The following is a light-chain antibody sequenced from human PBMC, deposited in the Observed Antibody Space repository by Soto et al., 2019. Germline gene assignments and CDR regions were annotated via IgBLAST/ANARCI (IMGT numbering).Light chain of an antibody. J-gene: IGKJ3*01. V-gene: IGKV1-39*01. Sequence: DIKANQSLSSLSAYMGDRVAITCRASQNIRNHLNWYQQKPGKAPKLLIYSASTLVRGVPSRFSGSGSGTEFTLTISRLEPEDFAVYYCQQYGSSPFTFGPVSKVDI. CDR3: QQYGSSPFT. CDR2: SAS. CDR1: QNIRNH.